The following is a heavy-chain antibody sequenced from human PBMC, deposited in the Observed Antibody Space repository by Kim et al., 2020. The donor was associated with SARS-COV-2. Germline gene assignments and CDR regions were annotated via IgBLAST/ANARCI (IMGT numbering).Heavy chain of an antibody. V-gene: IGHV3-11*01. D-gene: IGHD2-2*01. CDR2: ISSSGSTI. Sequence: GGSLRLSCAASGFTFSDYYMSWIRQAPGKGLEWVSYISSSGSTIYYADSVKGRFTISRDNAKNSLYLQMNSLRAEDTAVYYCARDQAGGYQLLLGMVPPQDAFDIWGQGTMVTVSS. CDR3: ARDQAGGYQLLLGMVPPQDAFDI. J-gene: IGHJ3*02. CDR1: GFTFSDYY.